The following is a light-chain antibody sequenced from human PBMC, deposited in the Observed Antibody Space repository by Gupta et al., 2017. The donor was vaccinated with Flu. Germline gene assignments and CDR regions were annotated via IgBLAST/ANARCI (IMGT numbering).Light chain of an antibody. Sequence: SLGERATINCKSSQSSLYSSNNKNFLAWYQQKPGQPPRLLIYWASTRESGVPDRFSGSASGTDFTLTISILHAEDVTLYYCQQDDSTSLTLGHGTKVDIK. CDR1: QSSLYSSNNKNF. V-gene: IGKV4-1*01. CDR2: WAS. J-gene: IGKJ3*01. CDR3: QQDDSTSLT.